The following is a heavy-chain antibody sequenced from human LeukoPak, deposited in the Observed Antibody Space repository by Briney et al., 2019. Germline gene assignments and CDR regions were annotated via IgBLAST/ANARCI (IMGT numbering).Heavy chain of an antibody. CDR3: ARRQEYYDFWSGYLYDYYYYYMDV. CDR1: GFTFSSYS. Sequence: GGSLRLSCAASGFTFSSYSMNWVRQAPGKGLEWVSSISSSSSYIYYADSVKGRFTISRDNAKNSLYLQMNSLRAEDTAVYYCARRQEYYDFWSGYLYDYYYYYMDVWGKGTTVTVSS. CDR2: ISSSSSYI. J-gene: IGHJ6*03. D-gene: IGHD3-3*01. V-gene: IGHV3-21*01.